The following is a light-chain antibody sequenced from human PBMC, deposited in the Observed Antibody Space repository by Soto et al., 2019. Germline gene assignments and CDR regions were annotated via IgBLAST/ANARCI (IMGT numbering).Light chain of an antibody. CDR3: CSFAGTYTM. J-gene: IGLJ3*02. Sequence: QSALTQPRSVSGSPGQSVTISCTGSSSDVGGYSHVSWFQQHPGKAPKLMIYDVTKRPSGVPDRFSGSQSGNTASLTISGLQDEDESDYWRCSFAGTYTMFGGGTKLSVL. CDR2: DVT. CDR1: SSDVGGYSH. V-gene: IGLV2-11*01.